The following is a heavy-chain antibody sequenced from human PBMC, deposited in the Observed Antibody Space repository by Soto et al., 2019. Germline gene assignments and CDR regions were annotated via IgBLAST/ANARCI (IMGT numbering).Heavy chain of an antibody. V-gene: IGHV3-21*01. CDR1: GFTFSSYS. CDR2: ISSSSFSI. D-gene: IGHD6-19*01. J-gene: IGHJ6*02. Sequence: PGGSLRLSCAASGFTFSSYSMNWVRQAPGKGLEWVSSISSSSFSINYADSVKGRFSISRDNAQNSLHLQMSNLRVEDAAVYYCARPIAVAGEDGMDVWGQGTTVTVSS. CDR3: ARPIAVAGEDGMDV.